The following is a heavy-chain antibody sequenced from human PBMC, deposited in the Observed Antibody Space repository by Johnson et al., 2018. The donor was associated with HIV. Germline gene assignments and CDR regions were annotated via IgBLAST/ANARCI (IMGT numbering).Heavy chain of an antibody. Sequence: VQLVESGGGLVQPGGSLRLSCAASGSTFSSYWMSWVRQAPGKGLEWVANIKQDGSEKYHVASVKGRFTISRDNSKNTLYLQMKGLRAEDTAVYYCARGREGGNYQGGAFDIWGQGTMVTVSS. D-gene: IGHD1-26*01. CDR3: ARGREGGNYQGGAFDI. J-gene: IGHJ3*02. CDR2: IKQDGSEK. V-gene: IGHV3-7*02. CDR1: GSTFSSYW.